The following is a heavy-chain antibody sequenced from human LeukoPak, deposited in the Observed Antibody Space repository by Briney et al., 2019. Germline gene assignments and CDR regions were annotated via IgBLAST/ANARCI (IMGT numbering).Heavy chain of an antibody. Sequence: PGGSLRLSCAASGLTLSIFIMNWVRQAPGKGREWVSSISSSSSYIYYADSAKGRFTISRDNAKNALYLQMNSLRAEDTAVYYCARLVATIDFWGQGTLVTVSS. D-gene: IGHD5-12*01. CDR3: ARLVATIDF. V-gene: IGHV3-21*06. J-gene: IGHJ4*02. CDR1: GLTLSIFI. CDR2: ISSSSSYI.